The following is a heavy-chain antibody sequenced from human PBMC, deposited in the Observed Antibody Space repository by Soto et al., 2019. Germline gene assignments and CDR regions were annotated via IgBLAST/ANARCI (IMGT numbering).Heavy chain of an antibody. Sequence: PSETLSLTCAVSVGSISGYYWNWIRQTPGKGLEWIGYVYNTWSTTYNPSLRSRLTISVDTSKAQFFLKLTSVTAADTAAYYCARAYDNNHRGYFYYYYALDLWGPGTTVTVSS. CDR3: ARAYDNNHRGYFYYYYALDL. CDR1: VGSISGYY. D-gene: IGHD3-10*01. J-gene: IGHJ6*02. V-gene: IGHV4-59*01. CDR2: VYNTWST.